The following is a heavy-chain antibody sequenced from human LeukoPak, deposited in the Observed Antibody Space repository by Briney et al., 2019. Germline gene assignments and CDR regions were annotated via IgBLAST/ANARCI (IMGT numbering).Heavy chain of an antibody. Sequence: SVKVSCKASGGTFSSYAISWVRQAPGQGLEWMGGIIPIFGTASYAQKFQGRVTTTADESTSTAYMELSSLRSEDTAVYYCARLYCSSTSCYSQHYYYYGMDVWGKGTTVTVSS. J-gene: IGHJ6*04. CDR3: ARLYCSSTSCYSQHYYYYGMDV. V-gene: IGHV1-69*13. CDR1: GGTFSSYA. CDR2: IIPIFGTA. D-gene: IGHD2-2*02.